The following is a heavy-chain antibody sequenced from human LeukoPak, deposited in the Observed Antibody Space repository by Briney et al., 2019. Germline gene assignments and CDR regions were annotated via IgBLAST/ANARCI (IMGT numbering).Heavy chain of an antibody. D-gene: IGHD3-3*01. CDR3: ARDLVLRFFTYVDY. Sequence: KPAETLSLTCTVSGGSLSSSSYYWGWIRQPPGEGLEWIGSIFYSGSTYYNPSLKSRVTISVDRSKNQFSLKLRSVSAADTAVYYCARDLVLRFFTYVDYWGQGTLVTVSS. V-gene: IGHV4-39*07. CDR1: GGSLSSSSYY. J-gene: IGHJ4*02. CDR2: IFYSGST.